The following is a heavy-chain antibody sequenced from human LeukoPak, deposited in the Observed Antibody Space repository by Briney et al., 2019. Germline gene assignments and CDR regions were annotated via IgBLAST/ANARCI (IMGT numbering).Heavy chain of an antibody. Sequence: PSETLSLTCTVSGGSISSGSYYWSWIRQPAGKGLEWIGRIYTSGSTNYNPSLKSRVTISVDTSKNQFSLKLSSVTAADTAVYYCARDAGLYSSSWSGRDYYGMDVWGQGTTVTVSS. D-gene: IGHD6-13*01. CDR3: ARDAGLYSSSWSGRDYYGMDV. CDR1: GGSISSGSYY. J-gene: IGHJ6*02. V-gene: IGHV4-61*02. CDR2: IYTSGST.